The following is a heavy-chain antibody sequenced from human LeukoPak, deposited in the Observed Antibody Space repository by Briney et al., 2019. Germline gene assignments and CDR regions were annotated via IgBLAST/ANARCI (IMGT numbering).Heavy chain of an antibody. CDR2: INPNSGGT. CDR3: ARDLRSIAAAAHAFDP. D-gene: IGHD6-13*01. Sequence: ASVKVSCKASGYTFTGYYMHWVRQAPGQGLEWMGWINPNSGGTNYAQKFQGWVTMTRDTSISTAYMELSRLRSDDTAVYYCARDLRSIAAAAHAFDPWGQGTLVTVSS. J-gene: IGHJ5*02. V-gene: IGHV1-2*04. CDR1: GYTFTGYY.